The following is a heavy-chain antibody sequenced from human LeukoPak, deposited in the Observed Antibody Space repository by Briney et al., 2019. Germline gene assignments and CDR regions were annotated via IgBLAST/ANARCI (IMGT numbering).Heavy chain of an antibody. Sequence: GGSLRLSCADSGPNFGNYALHWVRQAPGKGLVWVSRINSDGSISAYGDSVKGRFTISRDNAKNTLYLQMNSLRAGDTAMYYCVRGDGHLLSSFVDYWGQGTLVTVSS. CDR1: GPNFGNYA. CDR3: VRGDGHLLSSFVDY. D-gene: IGHD2-2*01. J-gene: IGHJ4*02. V-gene: IGHV3-74*01. CDR2: INSDGSIS.